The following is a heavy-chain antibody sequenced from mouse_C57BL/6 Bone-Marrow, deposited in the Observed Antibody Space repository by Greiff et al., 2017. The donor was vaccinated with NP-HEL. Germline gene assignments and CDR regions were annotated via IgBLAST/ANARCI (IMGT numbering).Heavy chain of an antibody. CDR2: ISYDGSN. V-gene: IGHV3-6*01. J-gene: IGHJ2*01. Sequence: EVQLQESGPGLVKPSQSLSLTCSVTGYSITSGYYWNWIRQFPGNKLEWMGYISYDGSNNYNPSLKNRISITRDTSKNQFFLKLNSVTTEDTATYYCAREWLRRGYYFDYWGQGTTLTVSS. D-gene: IGHD2-2*01. CDR3: AREWLRRGYYFDY. CDR1: GYSITSGYY.